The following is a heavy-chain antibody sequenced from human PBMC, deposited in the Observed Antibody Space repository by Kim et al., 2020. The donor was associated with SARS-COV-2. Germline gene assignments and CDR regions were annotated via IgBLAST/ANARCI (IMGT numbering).Heavy chain of an antibody. V-gene: IGHV1-18*01. CDR2: ISAYNGNT. J-gene: IGHJ3*02. CDR1: GYTFTSYG. CDR3: ARAWRVVRGVPDAFDI. Sequence: ASVKVSCKASGYTFTSYGISWVRQAPGQGLEWMGWISAYNGNTNHAQKLQGRVTMTTDTSTSTAYMELRSLRSDDTAVYYCARAWRVVRGVPDAFDIWGQGTMVTVSS. D-gene: IGHD3-10*01.